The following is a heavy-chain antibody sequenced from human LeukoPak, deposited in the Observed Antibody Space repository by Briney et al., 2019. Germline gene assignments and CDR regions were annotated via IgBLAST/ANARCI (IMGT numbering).Heavy chain of an antibody. D-gene: IGHD4-17*01. Sequence: GRSLRLSCAASGFTFSSYAMHWVRQAPGKGLEWVAVISYDGSNKCYADSVKGRFTISRDNSKNTLYLQMNSLRAEDTAVYYCARETGSAVGSTDFDYWGQGTLVTVSS. CDR3: ARETGSAVGSTDFDY. CDR1: GFTFSSYA. V-gene: IGHV3-30-3*01. J-gene: IGHJ4*02. CDR2: ISYDGSNK.